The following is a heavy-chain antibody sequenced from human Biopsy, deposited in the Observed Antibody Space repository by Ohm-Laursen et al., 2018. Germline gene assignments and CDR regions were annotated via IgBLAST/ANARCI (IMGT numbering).Heavy chain of an antibody. V-gene: IGHV4-39*07. CDR2: LSYSGNT. CDR3: ARDSGGMATILDAFDL. J-gene: IGHJ3*01. D-gene: IGHD5-24*01. Sequence: SQTLSLTCTVSGGSISSNNYYWGWIRQPPGKGLEWIGSLSYSGNTYSNPSLKSRVTISVDTSKNQFSLRLSSVTAADTAVYYCARDSGGMATILDAFDLWGQGTMVTVSP. CDR1: GGSISSNNYY.